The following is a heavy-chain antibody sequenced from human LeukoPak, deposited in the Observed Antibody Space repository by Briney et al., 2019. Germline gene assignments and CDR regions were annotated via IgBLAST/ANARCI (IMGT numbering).Heavy chain of an antibody. D-gene: IGHD7-27*01. CDR1: GFNFSPYG. CDR3: AKLGTYFYFDF. J-gene: IGHJ2*01. V-gene: IGHV3-23*01. CDR2: ISGSGSDT. Sequence: PGGSLRLPCAASGFNFSPYGMSGIRQAPGKGLEWVAEISGSGSDTYYADSVKGRFTISRDNFKNTVDLQMNSLRADDTAVYYCAKLGTYFYFDFWGRGTLVTVSS.